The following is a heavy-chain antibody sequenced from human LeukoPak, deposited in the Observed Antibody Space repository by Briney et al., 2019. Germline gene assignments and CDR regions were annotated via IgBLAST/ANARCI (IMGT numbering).Heavy chain of an antibody. Sequence: PGGSLRLSCAASGFTFSSYGMHWARQAPGKGLEWVANIKQDGSEKYYVDSVKGRFTISRDNAKNSLYLQMNSLRAEDTAVYYCARSRLLFVSFDYWGQGTLVTVSS. CDR3: ARSRLLFVSFDY. J-gene: IGHJ4*02. D-gene: IGHD3-3*01. CDR2: IKQDGSEK. CDR1: GFTFSSYG. V-gene: IGHV3-7*01.